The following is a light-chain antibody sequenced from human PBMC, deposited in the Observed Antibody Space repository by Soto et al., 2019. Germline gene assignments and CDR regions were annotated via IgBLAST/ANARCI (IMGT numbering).Light chain of an antibody. CDR1: QGISNS. CDR3: QKYNSAPYT. Sequence: DIQMTQSPSSLSASVGDRVTITCRASQGISNSLAWYQQNPGEVPKLLIYAASTLQSGVPSRFSGSGSGTDFTLTISSLQPEDVATYYCQKYNSAPYTFGQGTKLDIK. J-gene: IGKJ2*01. CDR2: AAS. V-gene: IGKV1-27*01.